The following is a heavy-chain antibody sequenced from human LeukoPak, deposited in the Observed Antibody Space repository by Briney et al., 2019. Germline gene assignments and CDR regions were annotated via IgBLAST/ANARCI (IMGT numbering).Heavy chain of an antibody. J-gene: IGHJ3*02. V-gene: IGHV1-69*04. CDR1: GGTFSSYA. Sequence: ASVKVSCKASGGTFSSYAISWVRQAPGQGLEWMGRIIPILGIANYAQKFQGRVTITADKSTSTAYMELSSLRSEDTAVYYCARLPYSSGWYYGVGAFDIWGQGTMVTVSS. D-gene: IGHD6-19*01. CDR3: ARLPYSSGWYYGVGAFDI. CDR2: IIPILGIA.